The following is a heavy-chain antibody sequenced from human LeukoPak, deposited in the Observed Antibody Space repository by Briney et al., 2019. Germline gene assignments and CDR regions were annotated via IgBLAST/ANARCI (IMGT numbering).Heavy chain of an antibody. Sequence: PGGSLRLSCAASGFNFNTYSMNWVRQAPGKGLEWVSGIRSSGDDIYYADSVKGRFIISRDNANNTLFPQMSSLRAEDTALYYCVRENWNYVRGPRPMAAYDYWGQGTLVTVSS. D-gene: IGHD1-7*01. CDR2: IRSSGDDI. CDR3: VRENWNYVRGPRPMAAYDY. V-gene: IGHV3-21*06. J-gene: IGHJ4*02. CDR1: GFNFNTYS.